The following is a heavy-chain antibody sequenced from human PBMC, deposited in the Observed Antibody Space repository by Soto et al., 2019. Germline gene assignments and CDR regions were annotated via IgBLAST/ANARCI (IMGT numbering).Heavy chain of an antibody. CDR1: GYSFTIYW. CDR2: IYPRDSDT. Sequence: VESLKISCQTSGYSFTIYWIAWVRQMPGKGLECMGIIYPRDSDTRYTPSFQGQVTISVDKSVSTAYLQWNSLKASDTAMYYCARLHWAGTPKADSDVWGQGTTVTVSS. D-gene: IGHD1-7*01. V-gene: IGHV5-51*01. CDR3: ARLHWAGTPKADSDV. J-gene: IGHJ6*02.